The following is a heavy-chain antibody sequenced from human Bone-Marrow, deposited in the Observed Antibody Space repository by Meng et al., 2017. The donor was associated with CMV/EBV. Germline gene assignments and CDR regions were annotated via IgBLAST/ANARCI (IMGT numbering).Heavy chain of an antibody. CDR3: AKSDVPAAMGGGPSGFDY. J-gene: IGHJ4*02. CDR2: ISYDGSNK. CDR1: GFTFSSYA. D-gene: IGHD2-2*01. V-gene: IGHV3-30*04. Sequence: GESLKISCAASGFTFSSYAMHWVRQAPGKGLEWVAVISYDGSNKYYADSVKGRFTISRDNSKNTLYLQMNSLRTEDTALYYCAKSDVPAAMGGGPSGFDYWGQGTLVTVAS.